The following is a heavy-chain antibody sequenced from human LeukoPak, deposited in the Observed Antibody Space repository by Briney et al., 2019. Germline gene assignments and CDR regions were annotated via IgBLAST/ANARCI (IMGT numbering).Heavy chain of an antibody. CDR2: VYYSGST. V-gene: IGHV4-30-4*01. J-gene: IGHJ6*02. CDR3: ARDAVLPAPIRMDV. D-gene: IGHD2/OR15-2a*01. CDR1: GGSISSGDYY. Sequence: SETLSLTCTVSGGSISSGDYYWSWIRQPPGKGLEWIWYVYYSGSTDYNPSLKSRVSISVDTSKNQFSLKLSSVTAADTAVYYCARDAVLPAPIRMDVWGQGTTVTVSS.